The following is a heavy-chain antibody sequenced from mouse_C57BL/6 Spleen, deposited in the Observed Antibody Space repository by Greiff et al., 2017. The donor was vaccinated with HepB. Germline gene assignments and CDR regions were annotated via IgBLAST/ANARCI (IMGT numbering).Heavy chain of an antibody. Sequence: EVKLMESGAELVKPGASVKLSCTASGFNIKDYYMHWVKQRTEQGLEWIGRIDPEDGETKYAPKFQGKATITADTSSNTAYLQHSSLTSEDTAVYYCARSGECLDYWGQGTTLTVSS. CDR3: ARSGECLDY. CDR2: IDPEDGET. J-gene: IGHJ2*01. V-gene: IGHV14-2*01. CDR1: GFNIKDYY. D-gene: IGHD3-1*01.